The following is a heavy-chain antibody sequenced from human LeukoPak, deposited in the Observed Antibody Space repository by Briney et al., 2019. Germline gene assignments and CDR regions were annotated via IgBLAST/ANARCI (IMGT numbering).Heavy chain of an antibody. CDR3: AREKLAVAGPLDY. J-gene: IGHJ4*02. D-gene: IGHD6-19*01. V-gene: IGHV3-23*01. Sequence: GGSLRLSCAASGFTFSSYAMSWVRQAPGKGLEWVSGISGSAGVTYSADSVKGRFTISRDNSKNTLYLHMNSLRAEDTAVYYCAREKLAVAGPLDYWGQGTLVTVSS. CDR1: GFTFSSYA. CDR2: ISGSAGVT.